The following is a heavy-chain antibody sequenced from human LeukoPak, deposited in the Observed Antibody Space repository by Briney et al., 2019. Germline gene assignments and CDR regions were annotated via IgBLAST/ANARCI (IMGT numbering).Heavy chain of an antibody. CDR1: GGSISSYY. V-gene: IGHV4-59*06. D-gene: IGHD1-20*01. Sequence: SETLSLTCTVSGGSISSYYWSWIRQHPGKGLEWIGYIYYSGSTYYNPSLKSRVTISVDTPKNQFSLKLSSVTAADTAVYYCARFKWNDGTSIDYWGQGTLVTVSS. CDR3: ARFKWNDGTSIDY. CDR2: IYYSGST. J-gene: IGHJ4*02.